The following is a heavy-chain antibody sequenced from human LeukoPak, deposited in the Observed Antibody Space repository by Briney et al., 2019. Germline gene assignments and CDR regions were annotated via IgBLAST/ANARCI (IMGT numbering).Heavy chain of an antibody. Sequence: GGSLRLSCAASGFTFSSYSMNWVRQAPGKGLEWVSSISSSSSYIYYADSVKGRFTISRDNAKNSLYLQMNSLRAEDTAVYYCARDVAAAAIHCFDYWGQGTLVTVSS. CDR3: ARDVAAAAIHCFDY. D-gene: IGHD6-13*01. CDR1: GFTFSSYS. J-gene: IGHJ4*02. V-gene: IGHV3-21*01. CDR2: ISSSSSYI.